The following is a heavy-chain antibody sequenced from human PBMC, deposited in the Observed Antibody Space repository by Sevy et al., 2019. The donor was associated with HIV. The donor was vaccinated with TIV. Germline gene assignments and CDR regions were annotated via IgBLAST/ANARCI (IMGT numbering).Heavy chain of an antibody. V-gene: IGHV4-34*01. CDR2: INHSGST. D-gene: IGHD3-10*01. J-gene: IGHJ5*02. CDR1: GGSFSGYY. CDR3: ARGQGITMVRGAFTTHWFDP. Sequence: SETLSLTCAVYGGSFSGYYWSWIRQPPGKGLEWIGEINHSGSTNYNPSLKSRVTISVDTSKNQFSLKLSSVTAADTAVYYCARGQGITMVRGAFTTHWFDPWGQGTLVTVSS.